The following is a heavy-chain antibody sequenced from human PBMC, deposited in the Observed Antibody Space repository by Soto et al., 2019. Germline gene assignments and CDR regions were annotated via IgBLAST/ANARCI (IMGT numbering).Heavy chain of an antibody. CDR3: AKTDYDFWSGYPPQPYY. CDR2: ISGSGGST. CDR1: GFSLTSYS. J-gene: IGHJ4*02. Sequence: PGGSLSLSCAACGFSLTSYSLNWVRQAPGKGPEWVSAISGSGGSTYYADSVKGRFTISRDNSKNTLYLQMNSLRAEDTAVYYCAKTDYDFWSGYPPQPYYWGQVTRVTVS. V-gene: IGHV3-23*01. D-gene: IGHD3-3*01.